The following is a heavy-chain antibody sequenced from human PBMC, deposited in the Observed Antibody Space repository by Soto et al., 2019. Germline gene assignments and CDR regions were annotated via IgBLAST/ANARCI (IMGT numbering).Heavy chain of an antibody. CDR1: GYTFTSYD. D-gene: IGHD6-6*01. V-gene: IGHV1-18*01. J-gene: IGHJ4*02. CDR3: AREGQLGY. CDR2: ISGYNGNT. Sequence: ASVKVSCTASGYTFTSYDISWVRQAPGQGLEWMGWISGYNGNTNYAERLQGRVTMTTDTSTSTAYMELKSLRYDDTAVYYCAREGQLGYWGQGTPVTVPQ.